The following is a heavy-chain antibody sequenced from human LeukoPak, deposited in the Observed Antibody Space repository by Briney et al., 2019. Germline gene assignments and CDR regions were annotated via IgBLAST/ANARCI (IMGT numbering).Heavy chain of an antibody. Sequence: GGSLRLSCAASGFTFSTYAMTWVRQAPGKGLEWVAFIPYDGSNKYYADSVKGRFTISRDNSKKTLYVQMNSLRAEDTAMYYCARGGSGHYYASGTYYQSYYFDYWGQGTLVTVSS. CDR1: GFTFSTYA. J-gene: IGHJ4*02. CDR3: ARGGSGHYYASGTYYQSYYFDY. V-gene: IGHV3-30*02. D-gene: IGHD3-10*01. CDR2: IPYDGSNK.